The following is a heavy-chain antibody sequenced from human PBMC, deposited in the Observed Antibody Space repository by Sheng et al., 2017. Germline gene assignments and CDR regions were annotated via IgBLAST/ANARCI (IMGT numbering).Heavy chain of an antibody. CDR3: AREGGLRIFLTGSYYYYMDV. V-gene: IGHV4-39*07. CDR1: GGSISSSSYY. J-gene: IGHJ6*03. Sequence: QLQLQESGPGLVKPSETLSLTCTVSGGSISSSSYYWGWIRQPPGKGLEWIGSIYYSGSTYYNPSLKSRVTISVDTSKNQFSLKLSSVTAADTAVYYCAREGGLRIFLTGSYYYYMDVWGKGTTGHHLL. D-gene: IGHD3-9*01. CDR2: IYYSGST.